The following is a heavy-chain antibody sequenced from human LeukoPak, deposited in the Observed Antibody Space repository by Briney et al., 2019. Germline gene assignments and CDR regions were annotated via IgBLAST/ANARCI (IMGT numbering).Heavy chain of an antibody. Sequence: GGSPRLSCAASGFTFSSYWMSWVRQAPGKGLEWVANIKQDGSEKNYVDSVRGRFSISRDNAKNSLYLEMNSLRGEDTAVYYCARGGYLFDPWGQGTLVTVSS. CDR3: ARGGYLFDP. CDR2: IKQDGSEK. D-gene: IGHD5-12*01. J-gene: IGHJ5*02. CDR1: GFTFSSYW. V-gene: IGHV3-7*04.